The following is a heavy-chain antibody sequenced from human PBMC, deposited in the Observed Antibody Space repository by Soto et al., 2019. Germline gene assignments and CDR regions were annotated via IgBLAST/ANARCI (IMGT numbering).Heavy chain of an antibody. D-gene: IGHD2-21*02. V-gene: IGHV1-46*02. CDR1: GYNFNKYY. CDR3: ARGLAPDVVTAQDY. CDR2: MKPSDGGA. J-gene: IGHJ4*02. Sequence: ASVNVYCKASGYNFNKYYVDWVRQAPGQRLEWMGIMKPSDGGATYAQKFQGRVTMTRDTSTSTAYLELSSLRANDTAVYFCARGLAPDVVTAQDYWGQGTPVTVSS.